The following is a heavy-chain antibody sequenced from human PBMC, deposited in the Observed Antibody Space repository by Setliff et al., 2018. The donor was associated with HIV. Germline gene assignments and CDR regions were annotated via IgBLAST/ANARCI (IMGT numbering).Heavy chain of an antibody. J-gene: IGHJ6*03. CDR2: IDTSEST. CDR3: ARSGFGYYYYYMDV. Sequence: SETLSLTCTVSGGSIGSYYWNWIRQSAGKGLEWIGRIDTSESTNYNPSLKSRVTMSVDTSNHQFSLKLRSVTAADTAVYYCARSGFGYYYYYMDVWGKGTTVTVSS. CDR1: GGSIGSYY. V-gene: IGHV4-4*07. D-gene: IGHD3-10*01.